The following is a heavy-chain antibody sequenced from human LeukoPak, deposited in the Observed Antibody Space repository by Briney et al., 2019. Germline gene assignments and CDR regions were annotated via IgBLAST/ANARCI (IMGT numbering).Heavy chain of an antibody. J-gene: IGHJ4*03. CDR1: GGSIISYY. Sequence: SETLSLTCTVSGGSIISYYRIWSRQPPGKGLEWIGYIYYSGSTNYNPSLKSRVTISEDTSKNQFSLKLSSVTAADTAVYYCARVQAYGGQGYSDYWGHGTLVTVSS. V-gene: IGHV4-59*01. CDR3: ARVQAYGGQGYSDY. CDR2: IYYSGST. D-gene: IGHD4-23*01.